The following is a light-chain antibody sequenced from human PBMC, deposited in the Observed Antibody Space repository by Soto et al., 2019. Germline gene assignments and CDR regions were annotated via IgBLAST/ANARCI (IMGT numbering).Light chain of an antibody. CDR2: AAS. CDR1: QDISNY. J-gene: IGKJ4*01. Sequence: DIQMTQSPSSLSASVGDRVTITCRTSQDISNYLAWYQQKPGKVPKLLIYAASTLQSGAPSRFSGGGSGTDFSLTISSLHPEDVATYYCQKYNIAPHTFGGGTKVEIQ. V-gene: IGKV1-27*01. CDR3: QKYNIAPHT.